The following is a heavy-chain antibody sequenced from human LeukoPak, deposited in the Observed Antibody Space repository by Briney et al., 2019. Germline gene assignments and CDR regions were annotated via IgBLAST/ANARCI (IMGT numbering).Heavy chain of an antibody. CDR1: GFTFSSYS. J-gene: IGHJ3*02. CDR2: ISYDGSNK. CDR3: AKLISVGAITRSGLTTDRTFDI. Sequence: GGSLRLSCAASGFTFSSYSMHWVRQAPGKGLEWVAVISYDGSNKYYADSVKGRFTISRDNSKNTLYLQMNSLRAEDTAVYYCAKLISVGAITRSGLTTDRTFDIWGQGTMVTVSS. D-gene: IGHD1-26*01. V-gene: IGHV3-30*18.